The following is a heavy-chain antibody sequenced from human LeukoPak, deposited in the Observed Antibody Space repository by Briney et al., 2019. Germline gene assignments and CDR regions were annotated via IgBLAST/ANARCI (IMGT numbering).Heavy chain of an antibody. D-gene: IGHD1-26*01. V-gene: IGHV1-2*02. CDR3: ASAFDGAYRYFDY. CDR2: INPNSGGT. CDR1: GYTFTGYY. Sequence: ASVKVSCKASGYTFTGYYMHWVRQAPGQGLEWMGWINPNSGGTNYAQKFQGRVTMTRDTSTSTVYMELSSLRSEDTAVYYCASAFDGAYRYFDYWGQGTLVTVSS. J-gene: IGHJ4*02.